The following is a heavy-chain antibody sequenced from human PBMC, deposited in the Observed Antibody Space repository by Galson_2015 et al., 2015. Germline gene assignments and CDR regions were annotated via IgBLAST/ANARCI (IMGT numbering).Heavy chain of an antibody. V-gene: IGHV3-23*01. D-gene: IGHD1-26*01. Sequence: SLRLSCAASGFTFSNFAMNWVRQAPGKGLEWVSGISGSGDKTYYADSVKGRFTIFRDNSKNTLYVQMNRLRDEDTAVYYCARPEGSGTYPTDALDMWGQGTMVTVSS. CDR1: GFTFSNFA. CDR2: ISGSGDKT. CDR3: ARPEGSGTYPTDALDM. J-gene: IGHJ3*02.